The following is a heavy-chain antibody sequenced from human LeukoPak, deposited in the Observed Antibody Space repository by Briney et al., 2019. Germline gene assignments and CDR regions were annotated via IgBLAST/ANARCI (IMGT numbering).Heavy chain of an antibody. CDR1: GYTFTGYY. Sequence: ASVKVSCKASGYTFTGYYMHWVRQAPGQGLEWMGRINPNSGGTNYAQKFQGRVTMTRDTSISTAYMELSRLRSDDTAVYYCARDWRSSTSCYGYWGQGTLVTVSS. V-gene: IGHV1-2*06. CDR3: ARDWRSSTSCYGY. D-gene: IGHD2-2*01. J-gene: IGHJ4*02. CDR2: INPNSGGT.